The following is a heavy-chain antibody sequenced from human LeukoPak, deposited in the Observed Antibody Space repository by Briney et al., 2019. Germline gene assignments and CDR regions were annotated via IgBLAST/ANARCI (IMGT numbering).Heavy chain of an antibody. V-gene: IGHV3-74*01. D-gene: IGHD3-22*01. CDR2: IDTDERST. CDR1: GFTLSYYW. CDR3: AKDYYDSSGYYYGDY. J-gene: IGHJ4*02. Sequence: PGGSLRLSCAASGFTLSYYWMHWVRQVPGKGLVWVSRIDTDERSTNYADSVKGRFTISRDNAKNTLYLQMNSLRAEDTAVYYCAKDYYDSSGYYYGDYWGQGTLVTVSS.